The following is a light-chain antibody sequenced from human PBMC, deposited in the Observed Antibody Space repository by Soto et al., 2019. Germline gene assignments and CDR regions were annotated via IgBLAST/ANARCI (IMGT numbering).Light chain of an antibody. CDR2: GAS. V-gene: IGKV3-15*01. CDR3: QQYNNWPPWT. Sequence: EIVMTQSPATLSVSPGERATLSCRASQSVSTNLAWYQQKPGQAPRLLIYGASTRATSISARFSGSGSGTEFTLTITSLQSEDFAVYYCQQYNNWPPWTFGQGTKVEIK. J-gene: IGKJ1*01. CDR1: QSVSTN.